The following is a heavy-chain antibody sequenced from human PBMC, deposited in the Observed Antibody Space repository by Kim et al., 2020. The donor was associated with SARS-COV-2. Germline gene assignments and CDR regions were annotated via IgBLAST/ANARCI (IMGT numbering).Heavy chain of an antibody. D-gene: IGHD5-18*01. CDR2: T. Sequence: TNYHPTLQSRVTISVDTSKNQFSLKLSSVTAADTAVYYCARSMNTAMVMAWGQGTLVTVSS. V-gene: IGHV4-59*01. J-gene: IGHJ4*02. CDR3: ARSMNTAMVMA.